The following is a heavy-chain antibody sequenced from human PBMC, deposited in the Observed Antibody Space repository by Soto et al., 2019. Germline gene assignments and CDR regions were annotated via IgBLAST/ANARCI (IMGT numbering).Heavy chain of an antibody. CDR3: ARDRDCSGGSCYHAFDI. J-gene: IGHJ3*02. CDR2: IIPIFGTA. D-gene: IGHD2-15*01. Sequence: QVQLVQSGAEVKKPGSSVKVSCKASGGTFSSYAISWVRQAPGQGLEWMGGIIPIFGTANYAQKFQGRVTITADESTSTADMELSSLRSEDTAVYYCARDRDCSGGSCYHAFDIWGQGTMVTVSS. CDR1: GGTFSSYA. V-gene: IGHV1-69*01.